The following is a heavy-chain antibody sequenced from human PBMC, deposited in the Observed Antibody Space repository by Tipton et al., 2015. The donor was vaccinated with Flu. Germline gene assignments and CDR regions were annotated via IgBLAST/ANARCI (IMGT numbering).Heavy chain of an antibody. J-gene: IGHJ4*02. CDR3: ASGNFYDSSGYFAF. Sequence: LTCNVSGGSINRYYWSWIRQSVGKGPEWIGRTHTNGNTNYNSTFGSRLTMSLDTSKSQFSMTLTSVTVADTAVYYCASGNFYDSSGYFAFWGQGILVTVSS. V-gene: IGHV4-4*07. D-gene: IGHD3-22*01. CDR1: GGSINRYY. CDR2: THTNGNT.